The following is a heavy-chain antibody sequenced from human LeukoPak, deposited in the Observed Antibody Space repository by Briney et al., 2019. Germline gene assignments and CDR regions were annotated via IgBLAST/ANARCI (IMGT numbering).Heavy chain of an antibody. CDR1: GGSISSSSYY. J-gene: IGHJ4*02. Sequence: SETLSLTCIVSGGSISSSSYYWGWLRQPPGKGLEWIGSIYYSGSTYYNPSLKSRVTISVDTPKSQMSLKLSSVTAADTAVYYCARLTVWGSYRYDYWGQGTLVTVSS. CDR2: IYYSGST. CDR3: ARLTVWGSYRYDY. V-gene: IGHV4-39*01. D-gene: IGHD3-16*02.